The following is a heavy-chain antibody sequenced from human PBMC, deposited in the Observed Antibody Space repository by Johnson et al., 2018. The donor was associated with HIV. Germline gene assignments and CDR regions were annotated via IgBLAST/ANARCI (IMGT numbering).Heavy chain of an antibody. J-gene: IGHJ3*02. D-gene: IGHD3-16*01. V-gene: IGHV3-7*01. CDR1: GFTFIDYY. CDR2: IRQDGSEK. Sequence: VQLVESGGGLVKPGGSLRLSCAGSGFTFIDYYMSWIRQAPGKGLEWVATIRQDGSEKFYVDSVKGRFTIFRDNSNNTLYLQMNTLITEDTAVYYCAREGRGSPDGFDIWGQGTMVTVSS. CDR3: AREGRGSPDGFDI.